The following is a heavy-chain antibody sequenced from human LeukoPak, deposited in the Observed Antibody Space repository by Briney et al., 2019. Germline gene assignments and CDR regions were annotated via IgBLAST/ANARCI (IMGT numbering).Heavy chain of an antibody. CDR3: ARASGSSGWFLDNAFDI. D-gene: IGHD6-19*01. J-gene: IGHJ3*02. Sequence: GSLRLSCAASGFTVSSNYMSWVRQAPGKGLEWVSVIYSGGSTYYADSVKGRITISRDNSKNTLYLQMNSLRAEDTAVYYCARASGSSGWFLDNAFDIWGQGTMVTVSS. CDR2: IYSGGST. V-gene: IGHV3-53*01. CDR1: GFTVSSNY.